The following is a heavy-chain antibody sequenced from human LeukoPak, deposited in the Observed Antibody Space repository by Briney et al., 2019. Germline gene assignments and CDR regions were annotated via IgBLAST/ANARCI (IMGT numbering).Heavy chain of an antibody. D-gene: IGHD3-3*01. Sequence: SETLSLTCAVYGGSFSGYYWSWIRQPPGKGLERIGQINHSGSTNYNPSLKSRVTISVDTSKNQFSLKLSSVTAADTAVYYCARGGDFWSGYYGPSQGDYWGQGTLVTVSS. V-gene: IGHV4-34*01. CDR3: ARGGDFWSGYYGPSQGDY. J-gene: IGHJ4*02. CDR2: INHSGST. CDR1: GGSFSGYY.